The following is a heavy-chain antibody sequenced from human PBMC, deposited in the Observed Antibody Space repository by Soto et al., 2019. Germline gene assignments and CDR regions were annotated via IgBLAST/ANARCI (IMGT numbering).Heavy chain of an antibody. CDR3: ASPAVPAAMTWFDP. D-gene: IGHD2-2*01. CDR2: ISSSSSYI. V-gene: IGHV3-21*01. J-gene: IGHJ5*02. CDR1: GFTFSSYS. Sequence: EVQLVESGGGLVKPGGSLRLSCAASGFTFSSYSMNWVRQAPGKGLEWVSSISSSSSYIYYADSVKGRFTISRDNAKNSLYLQMNSLRAEDTAVYYCASPAVPAAMTWFDPWGQGTLVTVSS.